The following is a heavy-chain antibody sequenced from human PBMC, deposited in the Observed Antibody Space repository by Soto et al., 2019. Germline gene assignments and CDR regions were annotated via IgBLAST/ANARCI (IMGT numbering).Heavy chain of an antibody. Sequence: GESLKISCXGSGYSFTSYWISWVRQMPGKGLEWMGRIDPSDSYTNYSPSFQGHVTISADKSISTAYLQWSSLKASDTAMYYCARGSIAAAGYSWFDPWGQGTLVTVSS. D-gene: IGHD6-13*01. CDR3: ARGSIAAAGYSWFDP. CDR1: GYSFTSYW. J-gene: IGHJ5*02. CDR2: IDPSDSYT. V-gene: IGHV5-10-1*01.